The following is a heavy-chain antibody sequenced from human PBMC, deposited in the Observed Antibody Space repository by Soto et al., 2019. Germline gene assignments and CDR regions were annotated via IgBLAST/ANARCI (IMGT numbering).Heavy chain of an antibody. J-gene: IGHJ1*01. Sequence: EVQLVESGGGLVQPGGSLRLSCVASGFTFSSYWMHWVRQAPGKGLVWVSSISNDGSSIYADPVKGRSTISRDNAKNTLYVQMNSLRAEDTGVYYCVRLPNKSPQNWGQGTLVLVSP. V-gene: IGHV3-74*01. CDR2: ISNDGSS. CDR3: VRLPNKSPQN. CDR1: GFTFSSYW.